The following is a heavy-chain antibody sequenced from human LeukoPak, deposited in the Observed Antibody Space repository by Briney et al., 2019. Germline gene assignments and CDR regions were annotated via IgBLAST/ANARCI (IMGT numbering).Heavy chain of an antibody. CDR3: AWDYYGSGSYFAPPYH. Sequence: PGGSLRLSCAASGFTFSSYGMHWVRQAPGKGLEWVAVISYDGSNKYYADSVKGRFTISRDNSKNTLYLQMNSLRAEDTAVYYCAWDYYGSGSYFAPPYHWGQGTLVTVSS. J-gene: IGHJ4*02. V-gene: IGHV3-30*03. CDR2: ISYDGSNK. D-gene: IGHD3-10*01. CDR1: GFTFSSYG.